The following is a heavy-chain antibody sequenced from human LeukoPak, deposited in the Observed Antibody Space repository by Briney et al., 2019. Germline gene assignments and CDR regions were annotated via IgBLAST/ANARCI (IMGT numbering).Heavy chain of an antibody. CDR3: ARAQTYGSGSYAHYYYYMDV. J-gene: IGHJ6*03. V-gene: IGHV1-69*06. D-gene: IGHD3-10*01. CDR1: GYTFTDFH. CDR2: IIPIFGTA. Sequence: SVKVSCKASGYTFTDFHMHWVRQAPGQGLEWMGGIIPIFGTANYAQKFQGRVTITADKSTSTAYMELSSLRSEDTAVYYCARAQTYGSGSYAHYYYYMDVWGKGTTVTVSS.